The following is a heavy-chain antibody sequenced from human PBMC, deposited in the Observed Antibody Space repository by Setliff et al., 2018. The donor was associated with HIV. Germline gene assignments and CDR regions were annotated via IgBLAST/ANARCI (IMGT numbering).Heavy chain of an antibody. CDR3: VRGGADCETGCY. CDR1: GFTFTGNW. V-gene: IGHV3-7*01. CDR2: ISRDGSER. Sequence: SLRLSCAASGFTFTGNWMTWVRQAPGKGLEWVANISRDGSERNYVDSVRGRFTISRDNAKNSLYLQMNRLRVEDTALYYCVRGGADCETGCYWGQGAMVTVSS. J-gene: IGHJ4*02. D-gene: IGHD2-21*01.